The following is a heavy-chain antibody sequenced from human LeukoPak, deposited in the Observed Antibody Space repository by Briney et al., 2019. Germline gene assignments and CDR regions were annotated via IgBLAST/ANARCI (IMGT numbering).Heavy chain of an antibody. CDR3: TRVFVGDEYSSSGY. CDR1: GFTFSSYW. J-gene: IGHJ4*02. Sequence: GGSLRLSCAASGFTFSSYWMHWVRQAPGKGLVWVSRINSDGSSTTYADSVKGRFTISRDNAKNTLYLQMNSLKVEDTAVYYCTRVFVGDEYSSSGYWGQGTLVTVSS. D-gene: IGHD6-13*01. V-gene: IGHV3-74*01. CDR2: INSDGSST.